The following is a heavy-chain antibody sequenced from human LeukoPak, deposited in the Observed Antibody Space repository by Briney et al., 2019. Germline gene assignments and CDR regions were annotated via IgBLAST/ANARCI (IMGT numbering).Heavy chain of an antibody. CDR3: AREDIVVVPAAIWYYGMDV. V-gene: IGHV3-30-3*01. CDR2: ISYDGSNK. CDR1: GFTFSSYA. J-gene: IGHJ6*02. D-gene: IGHD2-2*02. Sequence: GGSLRLSCAASGFTFSSYAMRWVRQAPGKGLEWVAVISYDGSNKYYADSVKGRFTISRDNSKNTLYLQMNSLRAEDTAVYYCAREDIVVVPAAIWYYGMDVWGQGTTVTVSS.